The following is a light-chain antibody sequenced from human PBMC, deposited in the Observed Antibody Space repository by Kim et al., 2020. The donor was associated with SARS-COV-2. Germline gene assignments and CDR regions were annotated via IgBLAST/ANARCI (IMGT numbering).Light chain of an antibody. J-gene: IGLJ3*02. V-gene: IGLV3-9*01. CDR2: RDN. Sequence: SYELTQPLSVSVALGQTARITCGGKNIGSKNVHWYQQKSGQAPVLVIYRDNKWPSGIPERFSGSNSGNTATLTISRAQGGDEADYYCQVWDRSTAVFGGGTQLTVL. CDR3: QVWDRSTAV. CDR1: NIGSKN.